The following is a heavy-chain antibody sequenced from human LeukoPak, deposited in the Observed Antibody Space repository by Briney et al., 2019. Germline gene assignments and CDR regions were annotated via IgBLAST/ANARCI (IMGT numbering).Heavy chain of an antibody. Sequence: GDSLKISCKGSGYRFASYWIGWVRQMPGKGLEWMGIIYPGDSDTRYSPSFQGQVTISADKSISTAYLQWSSLKASDTAMYYCARPTTYYYDSSGPKGAFDIWGQGTMVTVSS. CDR2: IYPGDSDT. D-gene: IGHD3-22*01. V-gene: IGHV5-51*01. J-gene: IGHJ3*02. CDR1: GYRFASYW. CDR3: ARPTTYYYDSSGPKGAFDI.